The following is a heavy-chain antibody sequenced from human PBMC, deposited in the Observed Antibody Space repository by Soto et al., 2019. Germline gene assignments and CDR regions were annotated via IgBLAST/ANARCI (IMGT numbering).Heavy chain of an antibody. CDR2: MNPNSGNT. J-gene: IGHJ5*02. Sequence: VASVKVSCKASGYTFTSYDINWVRQATGQGLEWMGWMNPNSGNTGYAQKFQGRVTMTRNTSISTAYMELGSLRSEDTAVYYCARAPYSSGWYNWFDPWGQGTLVTVSS. CDR3: ARAPYSSGWYNWFDP. D-gene: IGHD6-19*01. CDR1: GYTFTSYD. V-gene: IGHV1-8*01.